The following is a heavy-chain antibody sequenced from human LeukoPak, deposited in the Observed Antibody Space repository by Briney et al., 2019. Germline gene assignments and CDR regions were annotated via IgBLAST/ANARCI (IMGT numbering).Heavy chain of an antibody. J-gene: IGHJ3*02. CDR3: ARGLVLATDDAFDI. Sequence: SETLSLTCTVSGGSIRSYFWSWLRQPPGKGLEWIGYIWDTEITDSTPSLKSRVTISLDTSKNHFSLKLRSVTAADTALYFCARGLVLATDDAFDIWGQGTLVTVSS. D-gene: IGHD5-12*01. V-gene: IGHV4-59*01. CDR2: IWDTEIT. CDR1: GGSIRSYF.